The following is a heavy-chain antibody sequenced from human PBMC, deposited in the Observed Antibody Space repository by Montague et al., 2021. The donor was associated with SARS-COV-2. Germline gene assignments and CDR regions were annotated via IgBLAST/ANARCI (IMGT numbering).Heavy chain of an antibody. J-gene: IGHJ4*02. D-gene: IGHD3-22*01. CDR2: INHRGTS. CDR3: ARGRQHFNMIVVVMIGGEYYFDY. V-gene: IGHV4-34*01. CDR1: GGSFSDYF. Sequence: SETLSLTCAVYGGSFSDYFWTWIRQPPGKGLEWIGGINHRGTSNYNPSLKSRVSISVDTSKNQFSLYLGSVTAADTAVYYCARGRQHFNMIVVVMIGGEYYFDYWGQGTLVTVSS.